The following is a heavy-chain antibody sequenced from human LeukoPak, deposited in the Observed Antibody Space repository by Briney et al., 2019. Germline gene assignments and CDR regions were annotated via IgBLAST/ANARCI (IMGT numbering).Heavy chain of an antibody. J-gene: IGHJ5*02. CDR3: ARGDIVVVPAARRDNWFDP. D-gene: IGHD2-2*01. CDR1: GGSFSGYY. V-gene: IGHV4-34*01. CDR2: INHSGST. Sequence: PSETLSLTCAVYGGSFSGYYWSWIRQPPGKGLEWIGEINHSGSTNYNPSLKSRVTISVDMSKNQFSLELSSVTAADTALYYCARGDIVVVPAARRDNWFDPWGQGTLVTVSS.